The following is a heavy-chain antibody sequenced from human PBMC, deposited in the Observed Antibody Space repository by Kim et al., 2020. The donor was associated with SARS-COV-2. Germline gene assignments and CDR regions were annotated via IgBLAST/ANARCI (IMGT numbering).Heavy chain of an antibody. CDR2: DGSEK. D-gene: IGHD3-22*01. CDR3: ARGLGLGY. Sequence: DGSEKSYVESVKGRFTISRENDKNSLFMEMSSLRAEDTAVYYCARGLGLGYWGQGTLVTVSS. J-gene: IGHJ4*02. V-gene: IGHV3-7*04.